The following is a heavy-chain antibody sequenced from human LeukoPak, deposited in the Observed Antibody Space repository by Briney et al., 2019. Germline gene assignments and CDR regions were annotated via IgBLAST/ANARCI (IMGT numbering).Heavy chain of an antibody. CDR1: GGSFSGYY. CDR2: INHSGST. Sequence: PSETLSLTCAVYGGSFSGYYWGWIRQPPGKGLEWIGEINHSGSTNYNPSLKSRVTISVDTSKNQFSLKLSSVTAADTAVYYCARVLEDYYDSSGYGAFDIWGQGTMVTVSS. CDR3: ARVLEDYYDSSGYGAFDI. J-gene: IGHJ3*02. V-gene: IGHV4-34*01. D-gene: IGHD3-22*01.